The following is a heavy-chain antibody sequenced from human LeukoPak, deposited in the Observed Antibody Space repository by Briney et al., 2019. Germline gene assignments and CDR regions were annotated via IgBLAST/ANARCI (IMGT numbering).Heavy chain of an antibody. Sequence: ASVKVSCKASGYTFTSYGISWVRQAPGQGLEWMGWISAYNGNTNYAQKFQGRVTMTTDTSTSTAYMELRSLRSDDTAVYYCARDRGSYYYDSSGGLDYWGQGTLVTVSS. CDR2: ISAYNGNT. J-gene: IGHJ4*02. CDR1: GYTFTSYG. V-gene: IGHV1-18*01. D-gene: IGHD3-22*01. CDR3: ARDRGSYYYDSSGGLDY.